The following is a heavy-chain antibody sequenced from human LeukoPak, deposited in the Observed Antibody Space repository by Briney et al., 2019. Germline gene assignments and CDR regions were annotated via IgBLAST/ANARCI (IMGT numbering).Heavy chain of an antibody. V-gene: IGHV4-39*07. D-gene: IGHD6-6*01. CDR3: ARGGGVRLYSSSSPPYYFDY. J-gene: IGHJ4*02. CDR2: IYYSGST. CDR1: GGSISSSSYY. Sequence: SETLSLTCTVSGGSISSSSYYWGWIRQPPGKGLEWIGSIYYSGSTYYNPSLKSRVTISVDTSKNQFSLKLSSVTAADTAVYYCARGGGVRLYSSSSPPYYFDYWGQGTLVTVSS.